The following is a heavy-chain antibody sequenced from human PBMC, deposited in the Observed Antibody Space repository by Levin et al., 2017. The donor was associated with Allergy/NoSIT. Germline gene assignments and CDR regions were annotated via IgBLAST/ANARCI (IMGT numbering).Heavy chain of an antibody. CDR2: INSGGRTI. V-gene: IGHV3-11*01. CDR1: GFTFSDYY. J-gene: IGHJ4*02. D-gene: IGHD3-22*01. Sequence: PGGSLRLSCAASGFTFSDYYMTWIRQAPGQGLEWLSYINSGGRTIYYADSVKGRFTISRDNAKNSLYLQMNSLRAEDTAVYYCARGYDSGSYTSDYWGQGTLVTVSS. CDR3: ARGYDSGSYTSDY.